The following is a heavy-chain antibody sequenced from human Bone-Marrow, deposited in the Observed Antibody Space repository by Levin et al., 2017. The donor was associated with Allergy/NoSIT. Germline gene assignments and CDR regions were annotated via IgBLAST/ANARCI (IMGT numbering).Heavy chain of an antibody. CDR2: IIPIFGTA. CDR3: AYGSATGFFDY. V-gene: IGHV1-69*06. CDR1: GGTFSSYA. D-gene: IGHD3-10*01. J-gene: IGHJ4*02. Sequence: SVKVSCTASGGTFSSYAISWVRQAPGQGLEWMGAIIPIFGTANYAQKFQGRVTITADKSTSTAYMDLSSLRSEDTAVYFCAYGSATGFFDYWGQGTLVTVSS.